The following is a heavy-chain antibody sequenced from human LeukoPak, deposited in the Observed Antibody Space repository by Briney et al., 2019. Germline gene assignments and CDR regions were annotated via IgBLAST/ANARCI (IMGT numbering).Heavy chain of an antibody. CDR1: GGTFSSYA. CDR3: AGRGYSGWSYYYYYMDV. V-gene: IGHV1-69*05. J-gene: IGHJ6*03. CDR2: IIPIFGTA. Sequence: SVKVSCKASGGTFSSYAISWVRQAPGQGLEWMGGIIPIFGTANYGQKFQGRVTITTDESTSTAYMELSSLRSEDTAVYYCAGRGYSGWSYYYYYMDVWGKGTTVTVSS. D-gene: IGHD6-19*01.